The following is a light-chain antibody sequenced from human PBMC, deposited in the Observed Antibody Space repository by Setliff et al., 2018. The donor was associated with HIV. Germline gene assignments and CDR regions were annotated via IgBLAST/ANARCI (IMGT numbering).Light chain of an antibody. V-gene: IGLV2-14*03. Sequence: QSVLAQPASVSGSPGQSITISCTGTSSDVGGYSYVSWYQQHSGKAPKLIIYEVRNRPSGVSNRFSGSKSGNTASLTISGLRAEDEADYYCSSYASTNTLPFGTGTKVTVL. CDR1: SSDVGGYSY. CDR3: SSYASTNTLP. J-gene: IGLJ1*01. CDR2: EVR.